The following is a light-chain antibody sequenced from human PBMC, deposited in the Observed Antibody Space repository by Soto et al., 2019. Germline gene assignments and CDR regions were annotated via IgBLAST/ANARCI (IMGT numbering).Light chain of an antibody. Sequence: IVLTLSPASLSLSPGERATLSCSASQSVSNNYLAWYQQKPGRAPRLLIYGASNRATGIPDRFSGSGSGTDFTLTSSRQEPEDFAVYYWQHYGSSGTFGQGTKVDIK. CDR1: QSVSNNY. CDR2: GAS. J-gene: IGKJ1*01. CDR3: QHYGSSGT. V-gene: IGKV3-20*01.